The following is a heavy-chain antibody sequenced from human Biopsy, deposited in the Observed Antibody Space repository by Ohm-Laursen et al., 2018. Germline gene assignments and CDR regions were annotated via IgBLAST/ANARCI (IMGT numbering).Heavy chain of an antibody. CDR1: GFTFSSSW. J-gene: IGHJ4*02. Sequence: SLRLSCAASGFTFSSSWMHWVRQAPGKGLEWVSRFNSDGTDTTYADSVKGRFTISRDNAKNTLYLQMNSQRVEDTAVYYCAKAGRGYIDYWGQGTLVMVSS. V-gene: IGHV3-74*01. D-gene: IGHD5-18*01. CDR2: FNSDGTDT. CDR3: AKAGRGYIDY.